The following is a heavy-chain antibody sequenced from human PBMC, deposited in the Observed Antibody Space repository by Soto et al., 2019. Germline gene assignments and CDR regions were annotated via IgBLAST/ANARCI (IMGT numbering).Heavy chain of an antibody. CDR2: IYYSGST. CDR3: ARAALWSTKAVDY. J-gene: IGHJ4*02. Sequence: SETLSLTCTVSGGSISSGGYYWSWIRQHPGKGLEWIGYIYYSGSTYYNPSLKSRVTISVDTSKNQFSLKLSSVTAADTAVYYCARAALWSTKAVDYWGQGTLVTVSS. V-gene: IGHV4-31*03. D-gene: IGHD3-10*01. CDR1: GGSISSGGYY.